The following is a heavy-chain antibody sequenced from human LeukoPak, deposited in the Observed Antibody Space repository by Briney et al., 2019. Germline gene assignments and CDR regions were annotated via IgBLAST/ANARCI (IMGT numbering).Heavy chain of an antibody. J-gene: IGHJ6*01. Sequence: GGSLRLSCAASGLRFSGQYIIWIRQAPGKGLEWVAFISGSGTDTSYADSVKGRFFISKDNTRDSLSLQMNSLSAEDTAMYYCATLHFYAMGVWGQGTTVTVSS. CDR3: ATLHFYAMGV. CDR1: GLRFSGQY. CDR2: ISGSGTDT. V-gene: IGHV3-11*01.